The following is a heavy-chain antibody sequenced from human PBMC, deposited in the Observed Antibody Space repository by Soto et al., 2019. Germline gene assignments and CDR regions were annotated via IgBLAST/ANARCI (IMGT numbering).Heavy chain of an antibody. V-gene: IGHV3-73*01. CDR1: GFTFSGSA. CDR3: TRAGMYYDSSGYYFIHY. D-gene: IGHD3-22*01. Sequence: EVQLVESGGGLVQPGGSLKLSCAASGFTFSGSAMHWVRQASGKGLEWVGRIRSKANSYATAYAASVKGRFTISRDDSKNTAYLQMNSLKTEDTAVYYCTRAGMYYDSSGYYFIHYWGQGTLVTVSS. J-gene: IGHJ4*02. CDR2: IRSKANSYAT.